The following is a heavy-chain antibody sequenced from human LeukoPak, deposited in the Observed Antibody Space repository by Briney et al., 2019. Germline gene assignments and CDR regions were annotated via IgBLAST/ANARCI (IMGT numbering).Heavy chain of an antibody. D-gene: IGHD6-13*01. CDR2: ISSNGSST. CDR3: VNRGYSSSWYRVDAFDI. CDR1: GFTFSSYA. J-gene: IGHJ3*02. V-gene: IGHV3-64D*09. Sequence: PGGSLRLSCSASGFTFSSYAMHWVRQAPGKGLEYVSAISSNGSSTYYAVSVKGRFTISRDNSKNTLYLQMSSLRAEDTAVYYCVNRGYSSSWYRVDAFDIWGQGTMVTVSS.